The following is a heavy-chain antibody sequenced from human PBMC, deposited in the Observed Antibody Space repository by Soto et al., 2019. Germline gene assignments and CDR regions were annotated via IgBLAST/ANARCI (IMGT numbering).Heavy chain of an antibody. CDR1: GGSFSGYY. Sequence: SETLSLTCAVYGGSFSGYYWSWIRQPPGKGLEWIGEINHSGSTNYNPSLKSRVTISVDTSKNPLYLQMNNLRIEDTAVFFCAKEEPGGRYSLDYWGQGSQVTVSS. V-gene: IGHV4-34*01. D-gene: IGHD1-1*01. CDR2: INHSGST. CDR3: AKEEPGGRYSLDY. J-gene: IGHJ4*02.